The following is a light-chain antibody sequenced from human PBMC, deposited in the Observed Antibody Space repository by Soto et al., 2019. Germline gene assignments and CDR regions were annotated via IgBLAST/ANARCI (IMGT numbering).Light chain of an antibody. CDR1: QIVSSSY. CDR2: GAS. Sequence: EIVLTQSPCTLSLSPGERATLSCRASQIVSSSYLAWYQQKPGQAPRLLIYGASSRATGIPDRFSGSGSGTDFTLTISRLEPEDFAVYYCQQYGSSPRTCGQGTRWIS. V-gene: IGKV3-20*01. J-gene: IGKJ1*01. CDR3: QQYGSSPRT.